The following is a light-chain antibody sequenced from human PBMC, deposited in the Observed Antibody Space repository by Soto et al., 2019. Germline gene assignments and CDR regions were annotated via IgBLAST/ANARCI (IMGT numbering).Light chain of an antibody. Sequence: DIQMTQSPSTLSASVGDRVTITCRASQSISSWLAWYQQKPGKAPKLLIYDASSLESGVPSRFSGSGSGTEFTLTISSLQPEDFATYYCQQDKRSSHTFGQGTKLEIK. CDR2: DAS. V-gene: IGKV1-5*01. CDR3: QQDKRSSHT. J-gene: IGKJ2*01. CDR1: QSISSW.